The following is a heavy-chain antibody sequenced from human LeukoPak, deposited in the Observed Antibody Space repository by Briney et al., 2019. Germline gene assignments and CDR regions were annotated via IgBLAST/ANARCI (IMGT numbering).Heavy chain of an antibody. V-gene: IGHV4-59*08. CDR1: GGSISSYY. CDR2: IVYSGST. CDR3: ARLSNWNSLDY. J-gene: IGHJ4*02. Sequence: SETLSLTCTVSGGSISSYYWSWIRQPPGKGLEWIGYIVYSGSTNYNPSLKSRVTILVDTSKSQFSLKLSSVTAADTAVYYCARLSNWNSLDYWGQGTLVTVSS. D-gene: IGHD1-7*01.